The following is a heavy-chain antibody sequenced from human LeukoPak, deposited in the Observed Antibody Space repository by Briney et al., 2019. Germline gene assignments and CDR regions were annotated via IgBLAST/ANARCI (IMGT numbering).Heavy chain of an antibody. J-gene: IGHJ6*03. Sequence: SKTLSLTCTVSGGSISSYYWSWIRQPPGKGLEWIGYIYTSGSTNYNPSLKSRVTISVDTSKNQFSLKLSSVTAADTAVYYCARRTGDRAYYYYMDVWGKGTTVTVSS. V-gene: IGHV4-4*09. CDR3: ARRTGDRAYYYYMDV. CDR2: IYTSGST. CDR1: GGSISSYY. D-gene: IGHD7-27*01.